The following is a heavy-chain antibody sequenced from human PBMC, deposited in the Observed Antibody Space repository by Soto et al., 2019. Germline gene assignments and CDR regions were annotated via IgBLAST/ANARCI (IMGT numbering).Heavy chain of an antibody. CDR2: INAGNGNT. CDR1: GYTFTSYA. J-gene: IGHJ4*02. CDR3: ARAKRTIFGVVIIQGAYFDY. D-gene: IGHD3-3*01. V-gene: IGHV1-3*01. Sequence: QVPLVQSGAEVKKPGASVKVSCKASGYTFTSYAMHWVRQAPGQRHEWMGWINAGNGNTKYSQKFQGRVTITRDTSASTAYMELSSLRSEDTAVYYCARAKRTIFGVVIIQGAYFDYWGQGTLVTVSS.